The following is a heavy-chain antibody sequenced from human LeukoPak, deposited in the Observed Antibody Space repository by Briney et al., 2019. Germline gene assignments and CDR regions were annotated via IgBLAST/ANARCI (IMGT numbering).Heavy chain of an antibody. J-gene: IGHJ6*02. CDR1: GGTFSSYA. D-gene: IGHD3-22*01. Sequence: ASVKVSCKASGGTFSSYAISWVRQAPGQGLEWMGGIIPIFGTANYAQKFQGRVTITADESTSTAYMELSSLRSEDTAVYYCAREGDSSGRTYYGMDVWGQGTTVTVSS. CDR2: IIPIFGTA. V-gene: IGHV1-69*13. CDR3: AREGDSSGRTYYGMDV.